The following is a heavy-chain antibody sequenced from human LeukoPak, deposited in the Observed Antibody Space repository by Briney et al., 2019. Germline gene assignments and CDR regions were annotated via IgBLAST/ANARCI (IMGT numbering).Heavy chain of an antibody. J-gene: IGHJ6*02. CDR2: INPNSGGT. CDR1: GYTFTGYY. D-gene: IGHD2-15*01. CDR3: ARGHCSGGSCYSYYYYGMDV. V-gene: IGHV1-2*02. Sequence: ASVKVSCKASGYTFTGYYMHWVRQAPGQGLEWMGWINPNSGGTNYAQKFQGRVTMTRGTSISTAYMELRRLRSDDTAVYYCARGHCSGGSCYSYYYYGMDVWGQGTTVTVSS.